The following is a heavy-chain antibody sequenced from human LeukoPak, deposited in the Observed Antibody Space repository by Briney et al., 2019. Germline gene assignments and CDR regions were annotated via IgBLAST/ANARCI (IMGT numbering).Heavy chain of an antibody. CDR1: GGSISSYY. Sequence: PSETLSLTCTVSGGSISSYYWSWIRQPPGKGLEWIGYIYYSGSTNYNPSLKSRVTISVDTSKNQFSLKLSSVTAADTAVYYCARLFPYCSSTSCPVDYWGQGTLVTVSS. J-gene: IGHJ4*02. V-gene: IGHV4-59*08. D-gene: IGHD2-2*01. CDR3: ARLFPYCSSTSCPVDY. CDR2: IYYSGST.